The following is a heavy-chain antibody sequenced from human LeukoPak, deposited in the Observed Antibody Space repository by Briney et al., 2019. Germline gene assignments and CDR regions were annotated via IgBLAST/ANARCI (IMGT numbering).Heavy chain of an antibody. CDR1: GGTFSSYA. CDR2: VIPIFGTA. J-gene: IGHJ4*02. D-gene: IGHD6-19*01. CDR3: ARRYSSGLYYFDY. Sequence: SVKVSCKASGGTFSSYAISWVRQAPGQGLEWMGGVIPIFGTANYAQKFQGRVTITANESTSTAYMELSSLRSEDTAVYYCARRYSSGLYYFDYWGQGTLVTVSS. V-gene: IGHV1-69*13.